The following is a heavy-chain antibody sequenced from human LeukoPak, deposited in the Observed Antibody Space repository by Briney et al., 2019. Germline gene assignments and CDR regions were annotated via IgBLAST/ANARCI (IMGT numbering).Heavy chain of an antibody. CDR2: ISSSSSYI. Sequence: GGSLRLSCAASGFTFSSYSMNWVRQAPGKGLEWVSSISSSSSYIYYAGSVKGRFTISRDNAKNSLYLQMNSLRAEDTAVYYCARGYSSSLCDWGQGTLVTVSS. V-gene: IGHV3-21*01. CDR1: GFTFSSYS. CDR3: ARGYSSSLCD. D-gene: IGHD6-6*01. J-gene: IGHJ4*02.